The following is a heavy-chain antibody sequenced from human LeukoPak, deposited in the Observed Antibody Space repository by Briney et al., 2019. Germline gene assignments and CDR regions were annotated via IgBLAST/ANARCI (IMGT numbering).Heavy chain of an antibody. J-gene: IGHJ4*02. V-gene: IGHV4-34*01. Sequence: PSETLSLTCAVYGESLDNYYWMFVRQPPGKGLQWIGEITYRGGPSYHPSLKSRVSISIDASVRQISLKLRSLTAADTAVYYCAPYGGGWTFDWGQGTLVTVSS. D-gene: IGHD4-23*01. CDR3: APYGGGWTFD. CDR1: GESLDNYY. CDR2: ITYRGGP.